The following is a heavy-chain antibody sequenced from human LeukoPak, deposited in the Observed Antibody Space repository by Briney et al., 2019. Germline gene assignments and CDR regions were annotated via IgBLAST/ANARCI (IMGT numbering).Heavy chain of an antibody. CDR2: IYYRVTS. Sequence: SETLSLTCTVSGDSISTYYWSRIRQPPGKGLEWIGYIYYRVTSDYNPSLKSRVTMSVDMSTRQISLKLSSVTAADTAVYYCARAGPATLYYYYYYMDVWGKGTTVTISS. V-gene: IGHV4-59*01. CDR3: ARAGPATLYYYYYYMDV. CDR1: GDSISTYY. J-gene: IGHJ6*03.